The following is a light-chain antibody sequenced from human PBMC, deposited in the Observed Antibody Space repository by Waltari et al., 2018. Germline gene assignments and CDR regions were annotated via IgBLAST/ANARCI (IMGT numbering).Light chain of an antibody. CDR3: QQYGSSPPKYT. V-gene: IGKV3-20*01. Sequence: EIVLTQSPGTLSLSPGESATPSCRASQSVSSNYLGWYQQKPGQAPRLLIYGASNRATGVPDRFSGSGSGTAFTLTISRLEPEDFAVYYCQQYGSSPPKYTFGQGTKLEI. CDR2: GAS. J-gene: IGKJ2*01. CDR1: QSVSSNY.